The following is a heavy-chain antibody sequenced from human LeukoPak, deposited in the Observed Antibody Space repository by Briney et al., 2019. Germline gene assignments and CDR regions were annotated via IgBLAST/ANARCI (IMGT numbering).Heavy chain of an antibody. V-gene: IGHV3-48*04. Sequence: GGSLRLSCAASGFTFSNSWMTWVRQAPGKGLEWVSYISDSSTTIYYADSVKGRFTISRDNAKNSLFLQMNSLRAEDTAVYYCARVFDHWGQGALVTVSS. CDR1: GFTFSNSW. J-gene: IGHJ4*02. CDR3: ARVFDH. CDR2: ISDSSTTI.